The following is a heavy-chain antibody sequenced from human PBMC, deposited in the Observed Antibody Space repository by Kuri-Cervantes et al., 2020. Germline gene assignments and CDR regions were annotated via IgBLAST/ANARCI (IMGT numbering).Heavy chain of an antibody. V-gene: IGHV4-59*01. CDR2: IYHGGST. Sequence: SETLSLTCTVSGGSISSYYWSWIRQPPGKGLEWIGEIYHGGSTNYNPSLKSRVTMSVDKSRNQFSLKLSSVTAADTAVYYCARVMPGYSSGWDYYYYYMDVWGKGTTVTVSS. CDR3: ARVMPGYSSGWDYYYYYMDV. J-gene: IGHJ6*03. D-gene: IGHD6-19*01. CDR1: GGSISSYY.